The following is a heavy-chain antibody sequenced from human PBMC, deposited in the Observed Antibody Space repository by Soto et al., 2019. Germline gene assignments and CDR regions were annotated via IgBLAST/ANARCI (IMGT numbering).Heavy chain of an antibody. Sequence: SETLSLTCAVSGGSISSGGYSWSWIRQPPGKGLEWIGYIYHSGSTYYNPSLKSRVTISVDTSKNQFSLKLSSVTAADTAVYYCARRITIFGSTRSWFDPWGQGTLVTVSS. J-gene: IGHJ5*02. CDR2: IYHSGST. D-gene: IGHD3-3*01. CDR3: ARRITIFGSTRSWFDP. CDR1: GGSISSGGYS. V-gene: IGHV4-30-2*01.